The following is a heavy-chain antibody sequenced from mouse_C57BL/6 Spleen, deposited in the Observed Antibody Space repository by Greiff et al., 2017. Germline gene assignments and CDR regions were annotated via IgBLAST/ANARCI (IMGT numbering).Heavy chain of an antibody. CDR3: ARSDSRFFDY. CDR2: IYPGDGDT. Sequence: QVQLKQSGPELVKPGASVKISCKASGYAFSSSWMNWVKQRPGKGLEWIGRIYPGDGDTNYNGKFKGKATLTADKSSSTAYMQLSSLTSEDSAVYFCARSDSRFFDYWGQGTTLTVSS. CDR1: GYAFSSSW. V-gene: IGHV1-82*01. J-gene: IGHJ2*01.